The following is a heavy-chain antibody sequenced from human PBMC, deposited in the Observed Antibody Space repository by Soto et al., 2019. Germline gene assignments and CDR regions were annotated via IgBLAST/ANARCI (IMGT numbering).Heavy chain of an antibody. CDR1: GYTFSSYG. Sequence: QAQLVQSGAEVKKPGASVKVSCKASGYTFSSYGISWVRQAPGQGLEWLGWISPYNDDTNYAQKLQGRVPLPTDLSTTTSYMGLRSLRLDGTAVYFCARGGYYDISGSRNYHYYGMDVWGQGTTVTVSS. D-gene: IGHD3-22*01. V-gene: IGHV1-18*01. CDR3: ARGGYYDISGSRNYHYYGMDV. J-gene: IGHJ6*02. CDR2: ISPYNDDT.